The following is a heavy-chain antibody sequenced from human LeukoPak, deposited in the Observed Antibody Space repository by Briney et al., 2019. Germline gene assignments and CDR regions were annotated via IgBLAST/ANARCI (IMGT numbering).Heavy chain of an antibody. Sequence: GGSLRLSCAASGFTFSSYAMNWVRQAPGKGLEWVSAITGSGGRTYYADSVKGRFTISRDNSKNSLYLQMNSLRAEDTAVYYCARDHRDSNYVSASPGLDVWGKGTTVTVSS. CDR2: ITGSGGRT. V-gene: IGHV3-23*01. CDR1: GFTFSSYA. D-gene: IGHD4-11*01. CDR3: ARDHRDSNYVSASPGLDV. J-gene: IGHJ6*04.